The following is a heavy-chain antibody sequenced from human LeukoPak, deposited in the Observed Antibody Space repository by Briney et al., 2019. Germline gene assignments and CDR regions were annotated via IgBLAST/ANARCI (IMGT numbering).Heavy chain of an antibody. V-gene: IGHV3-43*02. Sequence: GGSLRLSCAASGFTFDDYAMHWVRQAPGKGLEWVSLISGDGGSTYYADSVKGRFTISRDNSKSSLYLQMNSLRTEDTASYYCAKDITMVRGVIAPFGYWGQGTLVTVSS. CDR1: GFTFDDYA. J-gene: IGHJ4*02. CDR3: AKDITMVRGVIAPFGY. CDR2: ISGDGGST. D-gene: IGHD3-10*01.